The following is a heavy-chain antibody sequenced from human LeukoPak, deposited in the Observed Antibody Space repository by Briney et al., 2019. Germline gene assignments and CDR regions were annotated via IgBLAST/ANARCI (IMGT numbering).Heavy chain of an antibody. CDR1: GFTFDDYA. D-gene: IGHD3-10*01. CDR2: ISWNRGNI. J-gene: IGHJ4*02. V-gene: IGHV3-9*01. CDR3: AKDSYFRGSGSYIDY. Sequence: PGGSLRLSCAASGFTFDDYAMHWVRQAPGKGLEWVSSISWNRGNIDYADPVKGRFTISRDNAKNTLYLQMHGLRAEDTALYYCAKDSYFRGSGSYIDYWGQGTLVTVSS.